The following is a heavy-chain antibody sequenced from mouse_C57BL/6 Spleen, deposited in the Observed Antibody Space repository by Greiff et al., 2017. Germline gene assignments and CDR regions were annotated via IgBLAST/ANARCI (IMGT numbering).Heavy chain of an antibody. J-gene: IGHJ1*03. CDR3: AKEGTGWYFDV. D-gene: IGHD4-1*01. CDR2: IYPRDGST. V-gene: IGHV1-85*01. Sequence: QVQLQQSGPELVKPGASVKLSCKASGYTFTSYDINWVKQRPGPGLEWIGWIYPRDGSTQYNEKFKGKATLTVDTSSSTAYMELHSLTSEDSAVYFCAKEGTGWYFDVWGTGTTVTVSS. CDR1: GYTFTSYD.